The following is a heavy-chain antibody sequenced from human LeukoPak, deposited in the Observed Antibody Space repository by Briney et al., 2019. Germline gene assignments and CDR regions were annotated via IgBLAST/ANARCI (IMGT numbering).Heavy chain of an antibody. J-gene: IGHJ5*02. CDR1: GFTFSDPW. D-gene: IGHD4-17*01. CDR3: TTYGDYEGLSDH. CDR2: IKSIADGAAT. Sequence: PGGSLRLSCAASGFTFSDPWVSWVRQAPGKGLEGVGRIKSIADGAATEYAEAVQGRFTISRDDSTNTLYLQMDSLKAEDTAVYYCTTYGDYEGLSDHWGQGTLVTVSS. V-gene: IGHV3-15*01.